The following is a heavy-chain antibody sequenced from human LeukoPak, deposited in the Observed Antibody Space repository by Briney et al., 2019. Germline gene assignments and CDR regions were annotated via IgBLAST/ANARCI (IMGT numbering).Heavy chain of an antibody. J-gene: IGHJ4*02. D-gene: IGHD2-2*01. Sequence: SETLSLTCTVSGGSISSRSYYWGWIRQPPGKGLEWIGSIDYSGSTYYNPSLKSRVTISVDTSKNQFSLKLSSVTAADTAVYYCARVIEASYCSSTSCHAFDYWGQGTLVTVSS. CDR2: IDYSGST. CDR1: GGSISSRSYY. V-gene: IGHV4-39*07. CDR3: ARVIEASYCSSTSCHAFDY.